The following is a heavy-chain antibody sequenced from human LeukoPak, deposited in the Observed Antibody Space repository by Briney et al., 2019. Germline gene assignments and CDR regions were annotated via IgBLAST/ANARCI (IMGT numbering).Heavy chain of an antibody. CDR2: IYTSGST. D-gene: IGHD6-13*01. V-gene: IGHV4-4*07. Sequence: SETLSLTCTVSGGSISSYYWSWIRQPAGKGLEWIGRIYTSGSTNYNPSLKSRVTMPVDTSKNQFSLKLSSVTAADTAVYYCAREAAVNYYYYYGMDVWGQGTTVTVSS. J-gene: IGHJ6*02. CDR3: AREAAVNYYYYYGMDV. CDR1: GGSISSYY.